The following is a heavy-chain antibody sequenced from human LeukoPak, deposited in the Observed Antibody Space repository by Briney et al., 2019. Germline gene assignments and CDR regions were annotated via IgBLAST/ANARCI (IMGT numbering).Heavy chain of an antibody. V-gene: IGHV4-39*07. J-gene: IGHJ4*02. Sequence: PSETLSLTCTVSGGSISSSSYYWGWIRQPLGKGLEWIGSIYYSGSTYYNPSLKSRVTISVDTSKNQFSLKLSSVTAADTAVYYCATGVTRYYDYVWGSYRYSDYWGQGTLVTVSS. D-gene: IGHD3-16*02. CDR3: ATGVTRYYDYVWGSYRYSDY. CDR2: IYYSGST. CDR1: GGSISSSSYY.